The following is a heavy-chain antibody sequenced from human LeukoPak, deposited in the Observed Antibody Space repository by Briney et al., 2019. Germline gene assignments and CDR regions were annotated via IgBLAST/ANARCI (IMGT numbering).Heavy chain of an antibody. V-gene: IGHV4-59*08. CDR3: ARRGRASGKYVGYDYYYFDY. Sequence: SETLSLSCTVSGGSISSDYWSWVRQPPGKGLEYIGYISYSGSTNYNPSLKSRVTISADTSKNRFSLKLSSVTAADTAVYYCARRGRASGKYVGYDYYYFDYWGRGTLVTVSS. J-gene: IGHJ4*02. D-gene: IGHD5-12*01. CDR1: GGSISSDY. CDR2: ISYSGST.